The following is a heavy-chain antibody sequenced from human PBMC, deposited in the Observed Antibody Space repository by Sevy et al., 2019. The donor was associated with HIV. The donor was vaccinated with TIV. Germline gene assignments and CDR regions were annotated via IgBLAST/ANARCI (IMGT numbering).Heavy chain of an antibody. CDR2: ISGSGANT. CDR3: AKDRGGSYPNDAFDI. D-gene: IGHD1-26*01. Sequence: GGSLRLSCAASGLTFSSYDMSWVRQAPGKGLEWVSAISGSGANTYYADSVKGRFTISRDNSKNTLYLQMNSLRAEDTALYSCAKDRGGSYPNDAFDIWGQGTMVTVSS. V-gene: IGHV3-23*01. CDR1: GLTFSSYD. J-gene: IGHJ3*02.